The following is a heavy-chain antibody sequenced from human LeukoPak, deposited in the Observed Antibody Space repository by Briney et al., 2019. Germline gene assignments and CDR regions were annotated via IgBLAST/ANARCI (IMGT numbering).Heavy chain of an antibody. CDR2: VRGKADNYVT. CDR1: GFTSSDFT. CDR3: FRPMDGWYYYFMDV. V-gene: IGHV3-73*01. Sequence: GSLRLSCAASGFTSSDFTIYWVRQASGKGLEWVGRVRGKADNYVTEYAASVQGRFTLSRDESKNTAYLQMNSLKTEDTAIYYCFRPMDGWYYYFMDVWGKGTTVTVSS. D-gene: IGHD3-10*01. J-gene: IGHJ6*03.